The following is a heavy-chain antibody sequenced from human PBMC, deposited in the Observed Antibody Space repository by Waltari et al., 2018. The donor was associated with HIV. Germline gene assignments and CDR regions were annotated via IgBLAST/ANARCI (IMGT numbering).Heavy chain of an antibody. CDR2: ISSSRSYI. D-gene: IGHD5-12*01. CDR1: GFTFGSYS. CDR3: ARGGYNYCDY. Sequence: EVQLVESGGGLVKPGGALRLSGAASGFTFGSYSMNWVRQAPGKGMGWGASISSSRSYIYYAESVKGRFTISRDNAKNSLYLQMNSLRAEDTAVYYCARGGYNYCDYWGQGTLVTVSS. V-gene: IGHV3-21*01. J-gene: IGHJ4*02.